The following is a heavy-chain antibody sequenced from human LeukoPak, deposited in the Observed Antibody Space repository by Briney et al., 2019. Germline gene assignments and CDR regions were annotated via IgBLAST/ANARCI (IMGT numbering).Heavy chain of an antibody. J-gene: IGHJ6*03. Sequence: SETLSLTCTVSGGSISSYYWSWIRQPPGEGLEWIGYIYTSGGSNYNPSLKSRVTISVDTSKNQFSLKLSSVTAADTAVYYCARRRNYGDYYYYMDVWGKGTTVTVSS. D-gene: IGHD4-17*01. CDR3: ARRRNYGDYYYYMDV. CDR1: GGSISSYY. V-gene: IGHV4-4*09. CDR2: IYTSGGS.